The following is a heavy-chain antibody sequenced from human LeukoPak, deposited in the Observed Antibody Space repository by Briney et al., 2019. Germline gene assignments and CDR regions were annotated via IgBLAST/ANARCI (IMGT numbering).Heavy chain of an antibody. CDR1: GYTFTHYG. CDR2: INAYNGDT. D-gene: IGHD2-8*02. J-gene: IGHJ3*02. CDR3: ARSLLVVPDASGEHDAFDM. V-gene: IGHV1-18*01. Sequence: GASVKVSCKTSGYTFTHYGISWVRQAPGQGLEWVGWINAYNGDTKYAQNFQDKVTMTTDTSTSTAYMELRSLTSDDTAVYYCARSLLVVPDASGEHDAFDMWGQGTMVTVSS.